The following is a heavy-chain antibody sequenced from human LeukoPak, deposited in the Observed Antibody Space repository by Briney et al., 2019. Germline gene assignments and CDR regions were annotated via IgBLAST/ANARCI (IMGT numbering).Heavy chain of an antibody. V-gene: IGHV1-69*05. D-gene: IGHD5-24*01. Sequence: GASVKVSFKASGGTFITYAISWVRQAPGQGLEWMGGIIPIFGTANYAQKFQGRVTITTDESTSTAYMELSSLRSEDTAVYYCARVPPYNNYYYYYMDVWGKGTTVTVSS. J-gene: IGHJ6*03. CDR3: ARVPPYNNYYYYYMDV. CDR2: IIPIFGTA. CDR1: GGTFITYA.